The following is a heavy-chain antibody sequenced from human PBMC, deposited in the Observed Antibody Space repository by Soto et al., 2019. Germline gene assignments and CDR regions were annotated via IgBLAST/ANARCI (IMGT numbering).Heavy chain of an antibody. CDR1: GFTFSSHA. J-gene: IGHJ4*02. D-gene: IGHD3-10*01. CDR2: ITNTGGST. V-gene: IGHV3-23*01. CDR3: AKAGYGSGSYYTLSFDY. Sequence: EVQLLESGGGLVQPGGSLRLSCAGSGFTFSSHAVSWVRQAPGKGLECVSSITNTGGSTYYADSVKGRFTISRDNSKNTGYLQMNSVRAEDTAVYHCAKAGYGSGSYYTLSFDYWGQGSLVTVSS.